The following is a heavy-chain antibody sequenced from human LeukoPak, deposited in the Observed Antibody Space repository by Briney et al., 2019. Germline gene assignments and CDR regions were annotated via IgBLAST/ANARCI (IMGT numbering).Heavy chain of an antibody. CDR3: AKGYCSSTSCPEGVWYNWFDP. CDR1: GFTFSSYA. J-gene: IGHJ5*02. Sequence: PGGSLRLSCAASGFTFSSYAMSWVRQAPGKGLEWVSAISGSGGSTYYADPVKGRFTISRDNSKNTLYLQMNSLRAEDTAVYYCAKGYCSSTSCPEGVWYNWFDPWGQGTLVTVSS. D-gene: IGHD2-2*01. CDR2: ISGSGGST. V-gene: IGHV3-23*01.